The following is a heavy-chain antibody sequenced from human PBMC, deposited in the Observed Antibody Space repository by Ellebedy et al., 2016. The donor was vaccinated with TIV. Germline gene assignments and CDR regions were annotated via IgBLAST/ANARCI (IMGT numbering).Heavy chain of an antibody. CDR1: GYSFTNYW. CDR3: ARRMVRGGIRYAMDV. D-gene: IGHD3-10*01. J-gene: IGHJ6*02. Sequence: GESLKISCQASGYSFTNYWIGWVRQMPGKGLEWMGIIYPGYSDTRYSSSFEGQVTISVDKSISTAYLQWNSLKASDTATYYCARRMVRGGIRYAMDVWGQGTTVTVSS. V-gene: IGHV5-51*01. CDR2: IYPGYSDT.